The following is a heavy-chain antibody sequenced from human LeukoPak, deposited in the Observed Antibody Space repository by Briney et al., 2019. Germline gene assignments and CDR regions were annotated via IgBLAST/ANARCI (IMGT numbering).Heavy chain of an antibody. CDR3: ARGVYIAAAQYGY. D-gene: IGHD6-13*01. CDR1: GGSISSYY. CDR2: IYYSGTT. V-gene: IGHV4-59*01. J-gene: IGHJ4*02. Sequence: SETLSLTCTVSGGSISSYYWSWIRQPPRKGLEWIGYIYYSGTTNYNPSLKSRVTISVDTSKNQFSLKLSSVTAADTAAYYCARGVYIAAAQYGYWGQGTLVTVSS.